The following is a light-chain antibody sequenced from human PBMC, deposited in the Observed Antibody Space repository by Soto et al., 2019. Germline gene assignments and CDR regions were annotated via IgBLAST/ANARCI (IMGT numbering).Light chain of an antibody. CDR3: QHYNSYSEA. J-gene: IGKJ1*01. Sequence: DIQITQSPSTLSASVGDRATTTCRASRSISDWLAWYQQKPGKAPELLIFDASSLKSGVPSRFSGSGSGTEFTLTISSLQPDDFATYYCQHYNSYSEAFGQGTKVDIK. CDR2: DAS. V-gene: IGKV1-5*01. CDR1: RSISDW.